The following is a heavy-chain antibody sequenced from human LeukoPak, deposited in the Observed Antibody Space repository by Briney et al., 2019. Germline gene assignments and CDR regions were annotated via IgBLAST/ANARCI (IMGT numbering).Heavy chain of an antibody. CDR1: GYTFTRYY. Sequence: GASVKVSCKASGYTFTRYYMHWVGQAPGQGREWMGWINPNSGGTNYAQKFQGRVTKTRDTSISTAYMELSRLRSDDTAVYYCARDPGVYCTNGVCYPGVFDYWGQGTLVTVSS. V-gene: IGHV1-2*02. D-gene: IGHD2-8*01. CDR3: ARDPGVYCTNGVCYPGVFDY. J-gene: IGHJ4*02. CDR2: INPNSGGT.